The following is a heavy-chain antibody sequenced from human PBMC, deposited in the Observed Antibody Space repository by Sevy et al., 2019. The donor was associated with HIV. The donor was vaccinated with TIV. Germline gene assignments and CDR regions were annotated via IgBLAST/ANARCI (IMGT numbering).Heavy chain of an antibody. D-gene: IGHD3-10*01. Sequence: GGSLRLSCAASGFTFSNYAMNWVRQAPGKGLEWVSSISSSSNYIYYADSLKGRFTISRDNAKNSVYLQMNSLRAEDTAVYYCARPYGSGSWEAFDIWGQGTMVTVSS. CDR2: ISSSSNYI. CDR1: GFTFSNYA. CDR3: ARPYGSGSWEAFDI. V-gene: IGHV3-21*01. J-gene: IGHJ3*02.